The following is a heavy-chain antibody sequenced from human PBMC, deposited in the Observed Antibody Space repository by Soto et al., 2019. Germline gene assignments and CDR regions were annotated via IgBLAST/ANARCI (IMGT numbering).Heavy chain of an antibody. Sequence: QVQLQESGPGLVKPSGTLSLTCAVSGDSVSSPYWWCWVRQPPGKGLEWIGEVFHTGTTSYNPSLRSRVTISMDKSKNQFSLDLSSVTAADTAVYYCARSAGWYAVHSWGPGTLVDVSS. CDR2: VFHTGTT. CDR3: ARSAGWYAVHS. D-gene: IGHD6-19*01. V-gene: IGHV4-4*02. CDR1: GDSVSSPYW. J-gene: IGHJ4*02.